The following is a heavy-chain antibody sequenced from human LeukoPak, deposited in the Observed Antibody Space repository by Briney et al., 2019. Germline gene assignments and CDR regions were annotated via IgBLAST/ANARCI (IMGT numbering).Heavy chain of an antibody. Sequence: SVKVSCKASGGTFSSYAISWVRQAPGQGLEWMGRIIPILGIANYAQKFQGRVTITADRSTSTAYMELSSLRSEDTAVYYCAREDIVVVPAAYHFDYWGQGTLVTVSS. CDR3: AREDIVVVPAAYHFDY. CDR2: IIPILGIA. CDR1: GGTFSSYA. D-gene: IGHD2-2*01. V-gene: IGHV1-69*04. J-gene: IGHJ4*02.